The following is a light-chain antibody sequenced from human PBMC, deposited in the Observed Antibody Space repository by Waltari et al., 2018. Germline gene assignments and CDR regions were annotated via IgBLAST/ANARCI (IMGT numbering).Light chain of an antibody. CDR2: WAS. Sequence: DIVVTQSQDSLAVYLGERATINCKSSQSVLYRSNNKNYLAWYQQKPGQPPKLLIYWASTRESGVPDRFSGSGSGTDFTLTISSLQAEDVAVYYCQQYYSTIFTFGPGTKVDVK. J-gene: IGKJ3*01. CDR1: QSVLYRSNNKNY. V-gene: IGKV4-1*01. CDR3: QQYYSTIFT.